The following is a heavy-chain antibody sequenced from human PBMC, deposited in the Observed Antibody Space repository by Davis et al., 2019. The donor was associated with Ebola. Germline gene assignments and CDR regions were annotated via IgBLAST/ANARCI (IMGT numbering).Heavy chain of an antibody. V-gene: IGHV3-21*01. CDR1: GFTFSSYS. CDR3: ARDRHYDFWSGYTDY. Sequence: GGSLRLSCAASGFTFSSYSMNWVRQAPGKGLEWVSSISSSSSYIYYADSVKGRFTISRDNAKNSLYLQMNSLRAEDTAVYYCARDRHYDFWSGYTDYWGQGTLVTVSS. CDR2: ISSSSSYI. J-gene: IGHJ4*02. D-gene: IGHD3-3*01.